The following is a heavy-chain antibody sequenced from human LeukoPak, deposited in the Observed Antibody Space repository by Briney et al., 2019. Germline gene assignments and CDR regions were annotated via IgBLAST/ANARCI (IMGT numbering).Heavy chain of an antibody. D-gene: IGHD3-10*01. Sequence: SVKVSCKASGGTFSSYAISWARQAPGQGLEWMGGIIPIFGTANYAQKFQGRVTITADKSTSTAYMELSSLRSEDTAVYYCARGDNGYGSGSYRRYFDYWGQGTLVTVSS. V-gene: IGHV1-69*06. J-gene: IGHJ4*02. CDR3: ARGDNGYGSGSYRRYFDY. CDR2: IIPIFGTA. CDR1: GGTFSSYA.